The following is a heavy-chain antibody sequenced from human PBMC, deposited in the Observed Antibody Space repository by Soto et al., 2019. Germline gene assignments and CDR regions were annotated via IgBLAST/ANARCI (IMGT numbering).Heavy chain of an antibody. Sequence: SETLSLTCTVSGGSISSSSYYWGWIRQPPGKGLEWIGSIYYSGSTYYNPSLKSRVTISVDTSKNQFSLKLSSVTAADTAVYYCARHLGYCSSTSCYAFDIWGQGTMVTVSS. V-gene: IGHV4-39*01. CDR2: IYYSGST. J-gene: IGHJ3*02. CDR3: ARHLGYCSSTSCYAFDI. CDR1: GGSISSSSYY. D-gene: IGHD2-2*01.